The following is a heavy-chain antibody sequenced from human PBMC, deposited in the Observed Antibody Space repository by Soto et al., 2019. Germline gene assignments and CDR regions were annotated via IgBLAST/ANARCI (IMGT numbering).Heavy chain of an antibody. V-gene: IGHV4-59*01. D-gene: IGHD3-22*01. J-gene: IGHJ4*02. CDR2: LYYGRSA. CDR3: ALRSMAVVPEY. CDR1: GDSISSYY. Sequence: QVQLQESGPGLVKPSETLSLTCAVSGDSISSYYCMWIRQPPGKGLESIGYLYYGRSANYNPSLTCRVSLSVYTSTNQCSLTLSSMTAADTAVYYCALRSMAVVPEYWGQGTLVTVSS.